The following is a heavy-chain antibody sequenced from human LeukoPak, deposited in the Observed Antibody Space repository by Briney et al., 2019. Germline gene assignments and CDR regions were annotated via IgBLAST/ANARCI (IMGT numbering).Heavy chain of an antibody. CDR3: AKDLTAYDFWSGHGLSP. CDR1: GFTFSSYG. D-gene: IGHD3-3*01. Sequence: PGGSLRLSCAASGFTFSSYGMHWVRQAPGKGLEWVAFIRYDGNNKYYADSVKGRFTISRDNSKNTLYLQMNSLRAEDTTVYYCAKDLTAYDFWSGHGLSPWGQGTLVTVSS. CDR2: IRYDGNNK. V-gene: IGHV3-30*02. J-gene: IGHJ5*02.